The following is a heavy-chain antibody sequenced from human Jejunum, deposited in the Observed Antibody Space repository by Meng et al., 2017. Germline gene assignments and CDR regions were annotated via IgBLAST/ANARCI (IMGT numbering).Heavy chain of an antibody. CDR1: GFTFSSYW. Sequence: GGSLRLSCATSGFTFSSYWMTWVRQAPGKGLEWVASINQDGSRVEYPDSVKGRFTISRDNTKSSLYLQVNSLRAGDTAMYYCARDPDIALPGQGEDAFDIWGQGTMVTVSS. CDR2: INQDGSRV. J-gene: IGHJ3*02. CDR3: ARDPDIALPGQGEDAFDI. D-gene: IGHD6-19*01. V-gene: IGHV3-7*01.